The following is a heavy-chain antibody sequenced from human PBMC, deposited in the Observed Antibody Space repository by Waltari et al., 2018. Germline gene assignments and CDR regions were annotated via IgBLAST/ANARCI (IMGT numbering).Heavy chain of an antibody. D-gene: IGHD6-19*01. CDR1: GFTVCNYW. V-gene: IGHV3-7*03. CDR2: IKKDGGEK. J-gene: IGHJ4*02. Sequence: EVQLVESGGGLVQPGGSLRLSCGASGFTVCNYWMTWVRQAPGKGLEWVANIKKDGGEKNYVDSVKGRFTISRDNAKNSLYLQMNSLRTEDTAVYHCTTGGPYTSGTYWGQGTLVTVSS. CDR3: TTGGPYTSGTY.